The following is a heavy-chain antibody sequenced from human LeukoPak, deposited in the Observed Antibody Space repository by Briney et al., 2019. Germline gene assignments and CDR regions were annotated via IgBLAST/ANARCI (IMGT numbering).Heavy chain of an antibody. D-gene: IGHD1-26*01. Sequence: SVTVSYKASGGTFSSYAISWVRQAPGQGLEWMGRIIPILGIANYAQKFQGSVTITADKSTSTAYMELSSLRSEDTALYYCARVSRELVFDYWGQGTLVTVSS. CDR3: ARVSRELVFDY. V-gene: IGHV1-69*04. CDR2: IIPILGIA. CDR1: GGTFSSYA. J-gene: IGHJ4*02.